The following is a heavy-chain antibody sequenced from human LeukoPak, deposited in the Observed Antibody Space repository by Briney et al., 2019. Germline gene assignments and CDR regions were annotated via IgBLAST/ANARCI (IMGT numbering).Heavy chain of an antibody. Sequence: PSETLSLTCTVSGVSISSYYWSWIRQPPGKGLEWIGYIYYSGSTNYNPSLRSRVIISIDTSKNQFSLKLSSVTAADTAVYYCAREYCSGGNCPIDYWGQGTLVTVSS. CDR3: AREYCSGGNCPIDY. CDR1: GVSISSYY. D-gene: IGHD2-15*01. J-gene: IGHJ4*02. V-gene: IGHV4-59*01. CDR2: IYYSGST.